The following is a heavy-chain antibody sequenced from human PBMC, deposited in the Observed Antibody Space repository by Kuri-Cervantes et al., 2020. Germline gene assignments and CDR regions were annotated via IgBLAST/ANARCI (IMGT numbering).Heavy chain of an antibody. CDR1: GFTFSSYG. J-gene: IGHJ6*02. D-gene: IGHD3-22*01. CDR3: ARMYYYDSSGYRSLGAYYYGMDV. V-gene: IGHV3-30*03. Sequence: GESLKISCAASGFTFSSYGMHWVRQAPGKGLEWVAVISYDGSNKYYADSVKGRFTIPRDNSKNTLYLQMNSLRAEDTAVYYCARMYYYDSSGYRSLGAYYYGMDVWGQGTTVTVSS. CDR2: ISYDGSNK.